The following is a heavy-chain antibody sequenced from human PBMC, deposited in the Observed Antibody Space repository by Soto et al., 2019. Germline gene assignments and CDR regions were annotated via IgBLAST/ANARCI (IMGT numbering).Heavy chain of an antibody. CDR1: GYSFKSYW. V-gene: IGHV5-10-1*01. CDR2: IDPSDSYS. D-gene: IGHD6-13*01. Sequence: ESLKISCKGSGYSFKSYWISWVRQLPGKDLEGMGRIDPSDSYSNYSTSFQGHDTISADKSISTAYLQWRSLKALDPAMYYCARLDAVRRQQVPLAVDYYHYGMDVWGQGTTVTVSS. J-gene: IGHJ6*02. CDR3: ARLDAVRRQQVPLAVDYYHYGMDV.